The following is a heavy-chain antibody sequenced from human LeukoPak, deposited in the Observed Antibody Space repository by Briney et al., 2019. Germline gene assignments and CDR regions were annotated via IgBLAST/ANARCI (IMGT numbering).Heavy chain of an antibody. CDR2: IYYSGNT. Sequence: SETLSLTCTVSGGSISSYYWSWIRQPPGKGLEWIGYIYYSGNTNYNPSLKSRITISVDTSKNQFSLKLSSVTAADTAVYYCARVYPYCGGDCYSVGFDPWGQGTLVTVSS. V-gene: IGHV4-59*01. CDR1: GGSISSYY. CDR3: ARVYPYCGGDCYSVGFDP. D-gene: IGHD2-21*02. J-gene: IGHJ5*02.